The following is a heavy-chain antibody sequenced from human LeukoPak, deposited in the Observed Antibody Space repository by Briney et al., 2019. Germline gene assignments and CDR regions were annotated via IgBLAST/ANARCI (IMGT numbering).Heavy chain of an antibody. CDR3: ARHYKTAARPPYFDY. CDR1: GGSFSGYY. J-gene: IGHJ4*02. V-gene: IGHV4-34*01. CDR2: INHSGST. D-gene: IGHD6-6*01. Sequence: SETLSLTCAVYGGSFSGYYWSWIRQPPGKGLEWIGEINHSGSTNYNPSLRSRVTISVDTSKNQFSLKLSSVTAADTAVYYCARHYKTAARPPYFDYWGQGTLVTVSS.